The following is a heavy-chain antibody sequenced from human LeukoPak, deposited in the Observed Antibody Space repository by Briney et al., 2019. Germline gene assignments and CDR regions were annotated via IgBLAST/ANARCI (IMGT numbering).Heavy chain of an antibody. V-gene: IGHV1-18*01. CDR1: GGTFSSYA. Sequence: ASVKVSCKASGGTFSSYAISWVRQAPGQGLEWMGWISAYNGNTNYAQKLQGRVTMTTDTSTSTAYMELRSLRSDDTAVYYCAREKRYSSGWYYFDYWGQGTLVTVSS. CDR3: AREKRYSSGWYYFDY. J-gene: IGHJ4*02. CDR2: ISAYNGNT. D-gene: IGHD6-19*01.